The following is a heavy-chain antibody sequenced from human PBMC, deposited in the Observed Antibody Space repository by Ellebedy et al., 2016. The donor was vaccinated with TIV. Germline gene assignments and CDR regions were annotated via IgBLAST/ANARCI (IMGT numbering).Heavy chain of an antibody. V-gene: IGHV3-7*03. CDR3: ARSRSYDYGGNSVYYYYGMDV. Sequence: DSVKGRFTISRDNAKNSLYLQMNSLRAEDTAVYYCARSRSYDYGGNSVYYYYGMDVWGQGTTVTVSS. J-gene: IGHJ6*02. D-gene: IGHD4-23*01.